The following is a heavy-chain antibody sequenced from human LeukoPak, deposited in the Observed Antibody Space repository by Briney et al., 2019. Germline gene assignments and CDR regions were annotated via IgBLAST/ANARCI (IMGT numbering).Heavy chain of an antibody. CDR2: ITSSGTYI. V-gene: IGHV3-21*01. CDR1: GFTFSNYN. J-gene: IGHJ6*03. CDR3: ARDPYSGNYGNDYYYYMDV. D-gene: IGHD1-26*01. Sequence: GGSLRLSCAASGFTFSNYNMNWVRQAPGKAMEWVSSITSSGTYIFYADSVKGRFTISRDNAKNSLYLQMDSLGPEDTAVYYCARDPYSGNYGNDYYYYMDVWGKGITVTISS.